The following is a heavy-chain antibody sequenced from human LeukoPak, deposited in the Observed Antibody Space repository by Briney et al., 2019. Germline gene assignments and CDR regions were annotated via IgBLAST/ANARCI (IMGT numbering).Heavy chain of an antibody. V-gene: IGHV1-8*01. Sequence: ASVKVSCKASGYTFTSYDINWVRQATGQGLEWMGWMNPNSGNTGYAQKFQGRVTMTRNTSISTAYMELSSLRSEDTAVYYCARNSGSYSWSYYYYYMDVWGKGTTVTISS. D-gene: IGHD3-10*01. J-gene: IGHJ6*03. CDR3: ARNSGSYSWSYYYYYMDV. CDR2: MNPNSGNT. CDR1: GYTFTSYD.